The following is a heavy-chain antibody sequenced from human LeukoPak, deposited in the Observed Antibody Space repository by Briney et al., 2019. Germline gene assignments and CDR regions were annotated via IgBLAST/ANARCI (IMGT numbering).Heavy chain of an antibody. D-gene: IGHD3-16*01. J-gene: IGHJ5*02. V-gene: IGHV3-7*01. CDR1: GFIFTINR. CDR2: IKHDGSDQ. Sequence: PGGSLRLSCAASGFIFTINRMNWVRQAPGKGLEWVAIIKHDGSDQIYADSVKGRFTISRDKAKDSVYLQMNSLRAEDTAVYYCTRGLGEHGGVSDRWGQGTLVIVSS. CDR3: TRGLGEHGGVSDR.